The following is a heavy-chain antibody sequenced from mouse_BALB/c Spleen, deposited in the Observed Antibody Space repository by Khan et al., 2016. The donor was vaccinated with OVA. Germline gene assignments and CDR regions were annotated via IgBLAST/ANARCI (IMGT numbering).Heavy chain of an antibody. CDR1: GYTFTSYT. Sequence: QVQLQQSGAELARPGASVKMSCTASGYTFTSYTMHWINQRPGQAMEWIGYIDPSSGYTNYNQNFRDKVTLTADKSSSTAYIQLTCLTSEDSAVYNFPRSEFCGRSSYFSNLCQGTTLTVSS. CDR2: IDPSSGYT. CDR3: PRSEFCGRSSYFSN. D-gene: IGHD1-1*01. V-gene: IGHV1-4*01. J-gene: IGHJ2*01.